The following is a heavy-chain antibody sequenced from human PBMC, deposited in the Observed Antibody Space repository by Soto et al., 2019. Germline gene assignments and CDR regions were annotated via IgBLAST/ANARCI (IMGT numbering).Heavy chain of an antibody. CDR2: IIPIFGTA. J-gene: IGHJ6*02. Sequence: GXSVKVSCKASGGTFSSYAISWVRQAPGQGLEWMGGIIPIFGTANYAQKFQGRVTITADKSTSTAYMELSSLRSEDTAVYYCARDPSYDSSGYYFVFTSGMDVWGQGTTVTVSS. D-gene: IGHD3-22*01. CDR3: ARDPSYDSSGYYFVFTSGMDV. V-gene: IGHV1-69*06. CDR1: GGTFSSYA.